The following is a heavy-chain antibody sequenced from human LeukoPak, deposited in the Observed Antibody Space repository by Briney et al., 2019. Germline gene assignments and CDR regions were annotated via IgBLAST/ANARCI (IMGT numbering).Heavy chain of an antibody. Sequence: PGGSLRLSCAASGFTFSSYSMSWVRQAPGEGLEWVSYISSSSSTEYYADSVKGRFTISRDNAKNSLYLQMNSLRAEDTATYYCARASVVAAWGQGTLVTVSS. V-gene: IGHV3-48*01. J-gene: IGHJ5*02. CDR3: ARASVVAA. CDR1: GFTFSSYS. D-gene: IGHD6-13*01. CDR2: ISSSSSTE.